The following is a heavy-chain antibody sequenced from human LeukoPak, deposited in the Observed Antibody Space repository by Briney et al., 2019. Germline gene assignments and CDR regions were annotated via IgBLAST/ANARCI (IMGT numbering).Heavy chain of an antibody. Sequence: GGSLRLSCAASGFTFSSYTMNWVRQAPRKGLEWVSSITSSGSYIYYADSVQGRFTISRDNAKNSLYLQMNSLRAEDTAVYYCARDAAFDIWGQGTMVTVSS. J-gene: IGHJ3*02. V-gene: IGHV3-21*01. CDR2: ITSSGSYI. CDR1: GFTFSSYT. CDR3: ARDAAFDI.